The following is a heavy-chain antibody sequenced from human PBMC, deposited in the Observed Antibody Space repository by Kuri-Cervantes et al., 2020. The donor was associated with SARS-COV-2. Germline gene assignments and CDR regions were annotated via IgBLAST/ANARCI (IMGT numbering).Heavy chain of an antibody. CDR1: GFTFSDYY. J-gene: IGHJ6*03. V-gene: IGHV3-11*04. CDR3: ARVAGEGPIYYYYMDV. D-gene: IGHD2-21*01. CDR2: ISWNSGSI. Sequence: GGSLTLSCAASGFTFSDYYMGWIRQAPGKGLEWVSGISWNSGSIGYADSVKGRFTISRDNAKNSLYLHMNSLRGDDTAVYYCARVAGEGPIYYYYMDVWGKGTTVTVSS.